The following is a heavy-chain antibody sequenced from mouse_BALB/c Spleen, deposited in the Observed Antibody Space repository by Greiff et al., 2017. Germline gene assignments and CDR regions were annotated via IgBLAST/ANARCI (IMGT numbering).Heavy chain of an antibody. CDR2: ISSGSSTI. CDR3: ARSVDGYFEAYYAMDY. V-gene: IGHV5-17*02. D-gene: IGHD2-3*01. Sequence: EVHLVESGGGLVQPGGSRKLSCAASGFTFSSFGMHWVRQAPEKGLEWVAYISSGSSTIYYADTVKGRFTISRDNPKNTLFLQMTSLRSEDTAMYYCARSVDGYFEAYYAMDYWGQGTSVTVSS. CDR1: GFTFSSFG. J-gene: IGHJ4*01.